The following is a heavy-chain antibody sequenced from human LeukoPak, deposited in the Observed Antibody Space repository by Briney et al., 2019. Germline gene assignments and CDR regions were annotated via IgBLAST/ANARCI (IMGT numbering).Heavy chain of an antibody. D-gene: IGHD3-10*01. J-gene: IGHJ3*02. Sequence: GGSLTPSRSPSGLNFDVFAMHAVRQAPGRGVECGSLIGVDGDITYYTDSVNGRVAISRDHSKNSMNLQMNRLRAEDNGLYYCAEEEARGYLGGVFDIWGQGTMVTVSS. V-gene: IGHV3-43*02. CDR1: GLNFDVFA. CDR2: IGVDGDIT. CDR3: AEEEARGYLGGVFDI.